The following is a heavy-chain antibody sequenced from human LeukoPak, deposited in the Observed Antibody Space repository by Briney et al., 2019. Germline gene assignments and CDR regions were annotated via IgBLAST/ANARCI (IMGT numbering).Heavy chain of an antibody. CDR1: GGSISSYY. Sequence: PSETLSLTCTVSGGSISSYYWNWIRQPPGKGLEWIGYIYYSGSTNYNPSLKSRVIMSVDTSKNQFSLKPSSLTAADTAIYYCAREIYYDSSAYDYWGQGTLVTVSS. J-gene: IGHJ4*02. V-gene: IGHV4-59*12. CDR3: AREIYYDSSAYDY. CDR2: IYYSGST. D-gene: IGHD3-22*01.